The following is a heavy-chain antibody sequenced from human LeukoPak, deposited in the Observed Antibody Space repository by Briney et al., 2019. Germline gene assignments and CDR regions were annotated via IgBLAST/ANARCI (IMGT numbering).Heavy chain of an antibody. Sequence: SETLSLTCTVSGGSISGYYWSWIRQPPGQGLEWIGYIYYSESTNYNPSLKSRVTISVDTSKNQFSLKLTSVTAADTAVYYCARRSKENGMITENNWFDPGARGTLVAVPS. V-gene: IGHV4-59*08. J-gene: IGHJ5*02. CDR1: GGSISGYY. CDR2: IYYSEST. D-gene: IGHD3-16*01. CDR3: ARRSKENGMITENNWFDP.